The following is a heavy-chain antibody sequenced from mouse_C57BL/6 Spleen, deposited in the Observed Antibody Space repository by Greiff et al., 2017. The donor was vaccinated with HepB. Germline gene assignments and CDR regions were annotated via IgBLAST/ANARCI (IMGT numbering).Heavy chain of an antibody. Sequence: EVQRVESGPGMVKPSQSLSLTCTVTGYSITSGYDWHWIRHFPGNKLEWMGYISYSGSTNYNPSLKSRISITHDTSKNHFFLKLNSVTTEDTATYYCARGDYAYPYYFDYWGQGTTLTVSS. CDR3: ARGDYAYPYYFDY. J-gene: IGHJ2*01. CDR2: ISYSGST. D-gene: IGHD2-2*01. CDR1: GYSITSGYD. V-gene: IGHV3-1*01.